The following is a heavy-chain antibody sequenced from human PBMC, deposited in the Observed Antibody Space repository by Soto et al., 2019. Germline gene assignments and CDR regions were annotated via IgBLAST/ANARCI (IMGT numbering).Heavy chain of an antibody. D-gene: IGHD2-2*01. V-gene: IGHV3-33*01. J-gene: IGHJ4*02. CDR2: IWCDGSNK. CDR1: GFTFSSYG. CDR3: ARDSSFDY. Sequence: GGSLRLSCAASGFTFSSYGMHWVLQAPGKGLEWVAVIWCDGSNKYYADSVKGRFAISRDNSKNTLYLQMNSPRAEDTAVYYCARDSSFDYWGQGTLVTVSS.